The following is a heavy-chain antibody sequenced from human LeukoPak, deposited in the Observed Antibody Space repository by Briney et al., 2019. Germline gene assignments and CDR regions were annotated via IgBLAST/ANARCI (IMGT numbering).Heavy chain of an antibody. J-gene: IGHJ4*02. CDR1: GFTFSMCA. D-gene: IGHD3-22*01. CDR2: ISGSGGST. CDR3: AKWYDSSGYYYPFDY. V-gene: IGHV3-23*01. Sequence: PGGSLRLSCAASGFTFSMCAMTWVRQAPGKGLEWVSAISGSGGSTYYADSVKGRFTISRDNSKNTLYLQMNSLRAEDTAVYYCAKWYDSSGYYYPFDYWGQGTLVTVSS.